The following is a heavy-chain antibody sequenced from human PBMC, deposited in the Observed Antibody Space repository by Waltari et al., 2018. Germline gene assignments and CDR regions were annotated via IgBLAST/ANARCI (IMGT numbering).Heavy chain of an antibody. CDR3: HLTGRNIVLAGGTPSFYSYMDV. J-gene: IGHJ6*03. V-gene: IGHV1-24*01. D-gene: IGHD6-13*01. CDR1: GSNVAALY. Sequence: QVQVEQYGPEVKRPRASVRVPCTVPGSNVAALYIDWVRHVPAKGLEWMGRLDREDGETTYSQHFQGRITVTEDTSTNTAYMGLRTLVSDDTAVYFCHLTGRNIVLAGGTPSFYSYMDVWGRGTTVTVS. CDR2: LDREDGET.